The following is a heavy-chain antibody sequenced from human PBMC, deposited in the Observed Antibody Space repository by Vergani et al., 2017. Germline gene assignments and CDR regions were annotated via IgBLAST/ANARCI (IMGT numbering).Heavy chain of an antibody. J-gene: IGHJ6*03. CDR3: AREGRRDGYNYKRGYYYYMDV. D-gene: IGHD5-24*01. V-gene: IGHV6-1*01. CDR2: TYYRSKWYN. CDR1: GDSVSSNSAA. Sequence: QVQLQQSGPGLVKPSQTLSLTCAISGDSVSSNSAAWNWIRQSPSRGLEWLGRTYYRSKWYNDYAVSVKSRITINPYTSKNQFSLQLNSVTPEDTAVYYCAREGRRDGYNYKRGYYYYMDVWGKGTTVTVSS.